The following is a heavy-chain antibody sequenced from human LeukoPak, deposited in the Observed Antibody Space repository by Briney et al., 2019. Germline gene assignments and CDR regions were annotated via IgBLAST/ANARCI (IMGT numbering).Heavy chain of an antibody. Sequence: SETLSLTCTVSGGSISSYYWSWLRQPPGKGLEWLGYIYYSVSTNYNPSLNSRVTISVDPSKNQFSLKLSSVTAADTAVYYCARGHRDRDYYGSGSYSIGYWGQGTLVTVSS. V-gene: IGHV4-59*01. CDR2: IYYSVST. J-gene: IGHJ4*02. CDR3: ARGHRDRDYYGSGSYSIGY. D-gene: IGHD3-10*01. CDR1: GGSISSYY.